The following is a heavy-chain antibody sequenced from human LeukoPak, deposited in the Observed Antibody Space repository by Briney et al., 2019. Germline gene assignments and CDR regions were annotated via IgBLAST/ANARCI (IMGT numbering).Heavy chain of an antibody. D-gene: IGHD6-13*01. CDR2: IYYSGST. CDR3: ASSHLYSSSWYLSGRFDF. J-gene: IGHJ4*02. CDR1: GGSISSYY. V-gene: IGHV4-59*01. Sequence: SETLSLTCTGSGGSISSYYWSWIRQPPGKGLEWIGYIYYSGSTNYNPSLKSRVTISVDTSKNQFSLKLTSVTAADTAVYYCASSHLYSSSWYLSGRFDFWGQGTLVTVSS.